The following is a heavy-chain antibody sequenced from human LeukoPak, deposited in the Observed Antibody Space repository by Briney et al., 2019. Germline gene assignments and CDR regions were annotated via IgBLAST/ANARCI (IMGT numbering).Heavy chain of an antibody. J-gene: IGHJ3*02. Sequence: PGGPLRLSCAASGFTFSSYEMSWVRQAPGKGLEWVSYISSSGSTIYYADSVKGRFTISRDNAKNSLYLQMNSLRAEDTAVYYCAKDSRDYCSSTSCYDAFDIWGQGTMVTVSS. D-gene: IGHD2-2*01. CDR3: AKDSRDYCSSTSCYDAFDI. CDR2: ISSSGSTI. CDR1: GFTFSSYE. V-gene: IGHV3-48*03.